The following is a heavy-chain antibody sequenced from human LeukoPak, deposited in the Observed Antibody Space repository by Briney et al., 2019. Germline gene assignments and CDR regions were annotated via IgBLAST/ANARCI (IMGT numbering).Heavy chain of an antibody. CDR1: GGTFSSYA. J-gene: IGHJ5*02. D-gene: IGHD2-2*01. CDR2: IIPILGIA. Sequence: SVKVSCKASGGTFSSYAISWVRQAPGQGLEWMGRIIPILGIANYAQKFQGRVTITADKSTSTAYIELSSLRSEDTAVYYCARGEVVVVPAHTNWFDPWGQGTLVTVSS. V-gene: IGHV1-69*04. CDR3: ARGEVVVVPAHTNWFDP.